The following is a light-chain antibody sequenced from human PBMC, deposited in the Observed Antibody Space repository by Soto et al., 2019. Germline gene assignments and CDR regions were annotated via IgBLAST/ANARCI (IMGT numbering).Light chain of an antibody. CDR2: EVT. Sequence: QSALTQPPSASGSPGQSGTISCTGTSSDVGGYDYVSWYQQHPGKAPKLMIYEVTIRPSGVSDRFSGSKSGNTAYLTVSGLQAEDEADYYCSSYTGGNPAYVFGTGTKLAVL. CDR1: SSDVGGYDY. CDR3: SSYTGGNPAYV. J-gene: IGLJ1*01. V-gene: IGLV2-8*01.